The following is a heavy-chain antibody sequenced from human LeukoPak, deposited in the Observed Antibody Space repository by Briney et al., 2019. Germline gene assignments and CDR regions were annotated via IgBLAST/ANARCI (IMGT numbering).Heavy chain of an antibody. CDR3: ARPAAAGKAYYYYYMDV. J-gene: IGHJ6*03. Sequence: ASVKVSCKASGYTFTSYDINWVRQAPGQGLEWMGWMNPNILNSSYSHTFQARLTMTSNTSITTAYMQLSSLRSEDTAVYYCARPAAAGKAYYYYYMDVWGKGTTVTVSS. D-gene: IGHD6-13*01. CDR2: MNPNILNS. V-gene: IGHV1-8*01. CDR1: GYTFTSYD.